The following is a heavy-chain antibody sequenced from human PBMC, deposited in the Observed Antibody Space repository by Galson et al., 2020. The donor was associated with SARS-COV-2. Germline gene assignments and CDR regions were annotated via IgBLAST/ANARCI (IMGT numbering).Heavy chain of an antibody. CDR2: IYSGGTT. J-gene: IGHJ5*02. CDR3: GRDVWASSWCLDP. Sequence: GGSLRLSCAASGFTVSSNYMSWVRQAPGKGLEWVSVIYSGGTTKYADSVKGRFTISRDNSKNTLYLQMNGLRADDSAVYYCGRDVWASSWCLDPWGQGTLVTVSS. D-gene: IGHD6-13*01. V-gene: IGHV3-53*01. CDR1: GFTVSSNY.